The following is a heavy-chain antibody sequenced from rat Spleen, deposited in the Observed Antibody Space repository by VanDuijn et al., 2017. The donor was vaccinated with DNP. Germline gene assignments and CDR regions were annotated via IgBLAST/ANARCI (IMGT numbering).Heavy chain of an antibody. V-gene: IGHV5-31*01. CDR2: ITSSGGST. J-gene: IGHJ3*01. CDR1: GFTFNNYW. Sequence: EVKLVESGGDLVQPGRSLKLSCVASGFTFNNYWMTWIRQVPGKGLEWVASITSSGGSTYYPDSVKGRFTVSRDNAKSTLYLQMDSLKSEDTATYYCATHELPAYAAFVYWGQGTLVAVSS. CDR3: ATHELPAYAAFVY. D-gene: IGHD3-7*01.